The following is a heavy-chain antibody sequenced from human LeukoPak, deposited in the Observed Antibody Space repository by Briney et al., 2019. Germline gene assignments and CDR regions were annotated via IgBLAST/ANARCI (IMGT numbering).Heavy chain of an antibody. CDR2: IYSGGST. CDR3: VRFYYDSSGYFMDY. J-gene: IGHJ4*02. D-gene: IGHD3-22*01. V-gene: IGHV3-66*01. CDR1: GFTVSSNY. Sequence: PGGSLRLSCAASGFTVSSNYMSWVRQAPGKGLEWVSVIYSGGSTYYADSVKGRFTISRDNSKNTLYLQMNSLRAEDTAVYYCVRFYYDSSGYFMDYWGQGTLVTVSS.